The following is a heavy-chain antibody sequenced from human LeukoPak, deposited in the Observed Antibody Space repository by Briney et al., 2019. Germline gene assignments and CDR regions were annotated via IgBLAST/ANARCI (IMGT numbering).Heavy chain of an antibody. V-gene: IGHV1-2*06. CDR3: ARSRITIFGVVDNWFDP. Sequence: GASVKVSCKASGYAFTGYYMHWVRQAPGQGLEWMGRINPNSGGTNYAQKFQGRVTMTRDTSISTAYMELSRLRSDDTAVYYCARSRITIFGVVDNWFDPWGRGTLVTVSS. CDR2: INPNSGGT. D-gene: IGHD3-3*01. J-gene: IGHJ5*02. CDR1: GYAFTGYY.